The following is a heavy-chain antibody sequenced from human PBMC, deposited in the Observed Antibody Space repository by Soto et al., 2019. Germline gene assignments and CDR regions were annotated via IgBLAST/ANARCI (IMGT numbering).Heavy chain of an antibody. CDR1: GFTFSGFA. D-gene: IGHD2-8*01. V-gene: IGHV3-73*01. J-gene: IGHJ5*02. Sequence: EVQLVESGGGLVQPGGSLKLSCAASGFTFSGFAMHWVRQASGKGLEWLGRIRSKANNYATAYAASVKGRFIISRDASKHTAYLQMNSLKTEDTAMYSCTTISCTDGVCPPWGQGTLVTVSS. CDR2: IRSKANNYAT. CDR3: TTISCTDGVCPP.